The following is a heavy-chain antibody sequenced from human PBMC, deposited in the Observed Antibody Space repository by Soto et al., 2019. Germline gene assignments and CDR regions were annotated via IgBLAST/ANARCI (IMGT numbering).Heavy chain of an antibody. D-gene: IGHD2-2*01. CDR1: GGSISSSSYY. J-gene: IGHJ6*03. CDR2: MYYSGST. Sequence: SETLSLTCTVSGGSISSSSYYWGWIRQSPGKGLEWIGSMYYSGSTYYSPSLKSRVTISVDTSKNQFSLKLSSVTATDTAVYYCAGSRTDYYYYMDVCGKGTTVTLSS. CDR3: AGSRTDYYYYMDV. V-gene: IGHV4-39*01.